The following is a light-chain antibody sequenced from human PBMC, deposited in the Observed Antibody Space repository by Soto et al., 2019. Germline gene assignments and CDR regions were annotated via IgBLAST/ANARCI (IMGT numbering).Light chain of an antibody. CDR3: SSYTSSSTRV. CDR2: EVS. V-gene: IGLV2-14*01. CDR1: SSDVGGYNW. J-gene: IGLJ3*02. Sequence: QSALTQPASVSGSPGQSITISCTGTSSDVGGYNWLSWYQQRPGKAPKLIIFEVSNRPSGVSNRFSGSKSGNTASLTISGLQAEDEADYYCSSYTSSSTRVFGGGTKLTVL.